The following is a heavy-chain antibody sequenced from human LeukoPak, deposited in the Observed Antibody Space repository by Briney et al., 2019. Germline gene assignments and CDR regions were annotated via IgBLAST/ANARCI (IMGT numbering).Heavy chain of an antibody. Sequence: GGSLRLSCAASGFTFSSYSMNWVRQAPGKGLEWVSSISSSSSYIYYADSVKGRFTISRDNAKNSLYLQMNSLRAEDTAVYYCARAAPDYGDYVGDAFDIWGQGTMVTVSS. V-gene: IGHV3-21*01. CDR1: GFTFSSYS. J-gene: IGHJ3*02. CDR3: ARAAPDYGDYVGDAFDI. CDR2: ISSSSSYI. D-gene: IGHD4-17*01.